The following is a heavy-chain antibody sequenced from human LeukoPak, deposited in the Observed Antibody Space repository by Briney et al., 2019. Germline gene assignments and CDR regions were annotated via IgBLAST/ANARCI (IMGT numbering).Heavy chain of an antibody. Sequence: GGSLKLSCAASGFTFSGSAMHWVRQASGKGLEWVGRIRSKANSYATACAASVKGRLTISRDDSKNTAYLQLNSLKTEDTAVYYCTRFGSDDGEYAYWGQGTLVTVSS. CDR1: GFTFSGSA. CDR2: IRSKANSYAT. V-gene: IGHV3-73*01. D-gene: IGHD4-17*01. CDR3: TRFGSDDGEYAY. J-gene: IGHJ4*02.